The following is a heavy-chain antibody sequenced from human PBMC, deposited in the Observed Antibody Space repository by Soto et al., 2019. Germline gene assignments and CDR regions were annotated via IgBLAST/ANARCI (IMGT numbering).Heavy chain of an antibody. CDR2: INPNSGGT. D-gene: IGHD3-10*01. CDR1: GYTFTGYY. CDR3: ARLSLRGSAVGYFDY. V-gene: IGHV1-2*02. Sequence: ASVKVSCKASGYTFTGYYMHWVRQAPGQGLEWMGWINPNSGGTNYAQKFQGRVTMTRDTSISTAYMELSRLRSDDTAVYYCARLSLRGSAVGYFDYWGQGTMVTVSS. J-gene: IGHJ4*02.